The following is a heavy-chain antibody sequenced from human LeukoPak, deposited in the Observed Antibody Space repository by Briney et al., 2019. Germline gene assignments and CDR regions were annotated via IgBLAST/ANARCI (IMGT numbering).Heavy chain of an antibody. D-gene: IGHD6-19*01. Sequence: KPSETLSLTCTVSGXSISSYYWSWIRQPPGKGLEWIGYIYYSGNTNYNPSLKSRVTISVDTSKNQFSLKLSSVTAADTAVYYCARLVFVAGTRVCGFDIWGQGTMVTVSS. V-gene: IGHV4-59*08. J-gene: IGHJ3*02. CDR3: ARLVFVAGTRVCGFDI. CDR2: IYYSGNT. CDR1: GXSISSYY.